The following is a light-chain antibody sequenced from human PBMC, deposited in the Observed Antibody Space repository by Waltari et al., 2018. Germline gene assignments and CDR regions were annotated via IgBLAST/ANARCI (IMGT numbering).Light chain of an antibody. V-gene: IGKV3-20*01. CDR2: GAS. J-gene: IGKJ2*01. CDR3: QHYGSSPYT. CDR1: QSIRSNY. Sequence: EIVLTQSPGTLSLSPGERATLSCRASQSIRSNYLAWYQQKPGQAPRLLIYGASSSATAIPDSFSGSGCGTDFTLTISRLEPEDFAVYYCQHYGSSPYTFGQGIKLEIK.